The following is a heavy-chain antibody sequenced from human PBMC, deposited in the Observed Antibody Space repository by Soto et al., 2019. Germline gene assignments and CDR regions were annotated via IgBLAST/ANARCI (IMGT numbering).Heavy chain of an antibody. V-gene: IGHV3-23*01. CDR2: ISGSGGST. CDR1: GFTFSSYA. CDR3: AKPEKPYSLYGDYVLGYFDY. Sequence: GGSLRLSCAASGFTFSSYAMSWVRQAPGKGLEWVSAISGSGGSTYYADSVKGRFTISRDNSKNTLYLQMNSLRAEDTAVYYCAKPEKPYSLYGDYVLGYFDYWGQGTLVTVSS. J-gene: IGHJ4*02. D-gene: IGHD4-17*01.